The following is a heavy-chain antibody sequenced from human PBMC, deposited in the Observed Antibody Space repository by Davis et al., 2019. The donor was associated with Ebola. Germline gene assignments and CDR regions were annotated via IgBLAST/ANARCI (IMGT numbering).Heavy chain of an antibody. J-gene: IGHJ4*02. CDR3: TSVPSGSQNDY. D-gene: IGHD1-26*01. Sequence: GESLKISCAASGFTFSGSAMHWVRQASGKGLEWVGRIRSKANSYATAYAASVKGRFTISRDDSKNTAYLQMNSLKTEDTAVYYCTSVPSGSQNDYWGQGTLVTVSS. CDR1: GFTFSGSA. V-gene: IGHV3-73*01. CDR2: IRSKANSYAT.